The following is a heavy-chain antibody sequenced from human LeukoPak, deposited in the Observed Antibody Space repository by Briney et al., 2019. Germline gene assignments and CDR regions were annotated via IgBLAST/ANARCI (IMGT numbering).Heavy chain of an antibody. CDR1: GYRFTSSW. CDR2: IYPGDSDT. V-gene: IGHV5-51*01. D-gene: IGHD2-2*01. CDR3: ARAGYCSTTTCPGLDY. Sequence: GESLKISCKGSGYRFTSSWIGWARQMPGKGLEWMGIIYPGDSDTRYSPSFQGQVTISADKSISTTYLQWSSLKASDTAMYYCARAGYCSTTTCPGLDYWGQGTLFTVSS. J-gene: IGHJ4*02.